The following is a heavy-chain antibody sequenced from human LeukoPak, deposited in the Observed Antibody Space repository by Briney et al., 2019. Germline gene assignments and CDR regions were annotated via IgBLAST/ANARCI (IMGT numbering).Heavy chain of an antibody. V-gene: IGHV4-39*07. J-gene: IGHJ4*02. CDR1: GGSITTSDVY. D-gene: IGHD6-6*01. CDR2: IYYSGNT. Sequence: SETLSLTCTVSGGSITTSDVYWAWIRQPPGKGLEWIGNIYYSGNTYYNPSLKSRVTISVDTSKNHFSLKLSSVAAADTAVYYCVTVFSGDGRSSPSPFDYWGQGTLVTVSS. CDR3: VTVFSGDGRSSPSPFDY.